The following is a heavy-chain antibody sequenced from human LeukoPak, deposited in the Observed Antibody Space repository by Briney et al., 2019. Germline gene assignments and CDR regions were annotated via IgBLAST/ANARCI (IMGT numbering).Heavy chain of an antibody. CDR3: AREWTDYYYYYMDV. J-gene: IGHJ6*03. D-gene: IGHD3/OR15-3a*01. Sequence: PSETLSLTCTVSGYSISSGYYWGWIRQPPGKGLEWIGSIYYSGSTYYNPSLKSRVTISVDTSKNQFSLKLSSVTAADTAVYYCAREWTDYYYYYMDVWGKGTTVTVSS. CDR1: GYSISSGYY. CDR2: IYYSGST. V-gene: IGHV4-38-2*02.